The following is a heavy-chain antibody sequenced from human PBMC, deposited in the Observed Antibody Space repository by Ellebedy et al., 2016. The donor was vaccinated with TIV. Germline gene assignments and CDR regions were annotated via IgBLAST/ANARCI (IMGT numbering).Heavy chain of an antibody. V-gene: IGHV4-39*01. CDR3: ARNPPTYNWVDS. J-gene: IGHJ5*01. CDR1: GGSISRSSYY. CDR2: VYYSGNT. Sequence: PSETLSLTCTVSGGSISRSSYYWGWIRQPPGKGLEWIGNVYYSGNTDYNPSLKSRVTITVDTSKNQFSLKLRSVTAADTAVYYCARNPPTYNWVDSWGRGTLVTVSS.